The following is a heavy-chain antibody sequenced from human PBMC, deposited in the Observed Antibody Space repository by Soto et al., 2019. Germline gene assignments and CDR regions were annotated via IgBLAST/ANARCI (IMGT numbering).Heavy chain of an antibody. CDR3: ARPDCSGGSCYGGFYYYYGMDV. D-gene: IGHD2-15*01. Sequence: ASVKVSCKASGYTFTSYDINWVRQATGQGLEWMGWMNPNSGNTGYAQKFQGRVTMTRNTSISTAYMELSSLRSEDTAVYYCARPDCSGGSCYGGFYYYYGMDVWGQGTTVTVSS. J-gene: IGHJ6*02. CDR2: MNPNSGNT. CDR1: GYTFTSYD. V-gene: IGHV1-8*01.